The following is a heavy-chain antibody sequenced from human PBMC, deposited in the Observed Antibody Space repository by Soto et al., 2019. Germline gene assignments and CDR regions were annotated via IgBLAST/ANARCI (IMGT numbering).Heavy chain of an antibody. J-gene: IGHJ5*02. CDR1: GGTFSSYA. D-gene: IGHD2-2*01. CDR2: IIPIFGTA. Sequence: ASVKVSCKASGGTFSSYAISWVRQAPGQGLEWMGGIIPIFGTANYAQKFQGRVTITADKSTSTAYMELSSLRSEDTAVYYCARGREYCSSTSCSIPSLHGWFDPWGQGTLVTVSS. CDR3: ARGREYCSSTSCSIPSLHGWFDP. V-gene: IGHV1-69*06.